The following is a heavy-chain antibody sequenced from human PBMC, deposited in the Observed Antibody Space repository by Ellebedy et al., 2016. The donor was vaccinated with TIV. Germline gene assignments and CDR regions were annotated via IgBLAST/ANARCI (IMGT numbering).Heavy chain of an antibody. CDR3: ATGGAAHTPFDY. D-gene: IGHD3-16*01. V-gene: IGHV3-23*01. J-gene: IGHJ4*02. CDR1: GFTFSNSA. Sequence: PGGSLRLSCAASGFTFSNSAMSWVRQAPGKVPEWVATIGHIGIDTYFADSVKGRFTISRDFSKNTLYLQMNNLRAEDTATYYCATGGAAHTPFDYWGQGTLVTVSS. CDR2: IGHIGIDT.